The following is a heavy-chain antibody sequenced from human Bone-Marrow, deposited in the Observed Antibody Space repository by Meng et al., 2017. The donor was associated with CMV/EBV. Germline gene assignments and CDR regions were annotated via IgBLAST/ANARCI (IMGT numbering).Heavy chain of an antibody. CDR1: GFTFSDHY. Sequence: GESLKISCAASGFTFSDHYMDWVRQAPGKGLEWVGRTRNKANSYITEYAASVKGRVTISRDDSKNPLYLQMNSLKTEDTAVYYCVRGSSSLRDFDYWGQGTLVTVSS. D-gene: IGHD6-6*01. CDR3: VRGSSSLRDFDY. V-gene: IGHV3-72*01. J-gene: IGHJ4*02. CDR2: TRNKANSYIT.